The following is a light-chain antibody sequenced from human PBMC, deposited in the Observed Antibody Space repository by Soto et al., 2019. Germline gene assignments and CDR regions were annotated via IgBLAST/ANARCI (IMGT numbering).Light chain of an antibody. CDR3: HQFASTPRT. Sequence: EIVLTQSPGTLSLSPGESATLSCRASQSVDRNYLAWYQQRPGQAPRLLIYGASSRATGIPPRFSGSGSGTEFVLTISGLEAEDFAVYYCHQFASTPRTFGKGNKVDTK. CDR2: GAS. J-gene: IGKJ4*01. V-gene: IGKV3-20*01. CDR1: QSVDRNY.